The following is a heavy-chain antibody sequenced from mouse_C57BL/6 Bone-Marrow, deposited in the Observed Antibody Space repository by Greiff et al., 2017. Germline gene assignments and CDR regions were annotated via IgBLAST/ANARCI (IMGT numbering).Heavy chain of an antibody. J-gene: IGHJ2*01. CDR2: IDPSDSYT. CDR1: GYTFTSYW. V-gene: IGHV1-69*01. CDR3: ATLGKRPYYFDY. Sequence: VQLQQSGAELVMPGASVKLSCKASGYTFTSYWMHWVKQRPGQGLEWIGEIDPSDSYTNYNQKFKGKSTLTVDKSSSTAYMQLSSLTSEDSAVYYCATLGKRPYYFDYCGQGTTLTVSS. D-gene: IGHD1-2*01.